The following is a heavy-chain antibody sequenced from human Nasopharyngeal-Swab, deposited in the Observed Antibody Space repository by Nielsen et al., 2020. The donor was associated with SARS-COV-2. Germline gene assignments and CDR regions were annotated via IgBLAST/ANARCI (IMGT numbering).Heavy chain of an antibody. CDR3: ARAGLTMIVVVNPGALDI. Sequence: WVRQAPGQGLEWMGRINPNSGGTNYAQKFQGRVTMTRDTSISTAYMELSRLRSDDTAVYYCARAGLTMIVVVNPGALDIWGQGTMVTVSS. D-gene: IGHD3-22*01. J-gene: IGHJ3*02. V-gene: IGHV1-2*06. CDR2: INPNSGGT.